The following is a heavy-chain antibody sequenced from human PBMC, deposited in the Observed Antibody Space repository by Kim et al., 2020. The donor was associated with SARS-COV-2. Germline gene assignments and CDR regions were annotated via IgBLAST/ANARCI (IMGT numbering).Heavy chain of an antibody. J-gene: IGHJ3*02. V-gene: IGHV4-59*01. CDR1: GGSISSYY. D-gene: IGHD3-22*01. Sequence: SETLSLTCTVSGGSISSYYWSWIRQPPGKGLEWIGYIYYSGSTNYNPSLKSRVTISVDTSKNQFSLKLSSVTAADTAVYCCARHAIVVVTAGAFDIWGQGTMVTVSS. CDR2: IYYSGST. CDR3: ARHAIVVVTAGAFDI.